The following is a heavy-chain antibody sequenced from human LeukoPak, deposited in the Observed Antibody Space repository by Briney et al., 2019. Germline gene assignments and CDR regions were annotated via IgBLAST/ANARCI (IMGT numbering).Heavy chain of an antibody. V-gene: IGHV3-66*02. D-gene: IGHD1-26*01. Sequence: PGGSLCLSRPPSGLTVTSNYTSWVRHPPGNGMEWVSFIYIGASTYYADSVTDRFTISRDNSKNTLYLQMNRLRDEDTAVYYCARELLPQGHYYYGMDVWGQGTTVSVSS. CDR2: IYIGAST. CDR3: ARELLPQGHYYYGMDV. J-gene: IGHJ6*02. CDR1: GLTVTSNY.